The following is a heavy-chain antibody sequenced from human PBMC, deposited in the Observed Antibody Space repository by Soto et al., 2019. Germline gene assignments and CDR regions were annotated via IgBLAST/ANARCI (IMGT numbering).Heavy chain of an antibody. CDR2: IWSDGNSR. CDR3: VRGDNWNDEASDY. V-gene: IGHV3-33*01. J-gene: IGHJ4*02. D-gene: IGHD1-1*01. Sequence: QVQLVESGGGVVQPGRSLRLSCAASGFMFSNHGMHWVRQAPGKGLEWVAVIWSDGNSRYYADSVKGRFTISRDNSKNTLYLQMNSLRAEDTAVYYCVRGDNWNDEASDYWGQGTLVTVSS. CDR1: GFMFSNHG.